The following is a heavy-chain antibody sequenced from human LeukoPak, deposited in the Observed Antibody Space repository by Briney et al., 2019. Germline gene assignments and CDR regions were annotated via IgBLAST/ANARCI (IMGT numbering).Heavy chain of an antibody. V-gene: IGHV3-21*01. J-gene: IGHJ6*03. CDR2: ISSSSSYI. CDR3: ARDYPTYYYMDV. CDR1: GFTFSSYS. Sequence: GGSPRLSCAASGFTFSSYSMNWVRQAPGKGLEWVSSISSSSSYIYYADSVKGRFTISRDNAKNSLYLQMNSLRAEDTAVYYCARDYPTYYYMDVWGKGTTVTVSS.